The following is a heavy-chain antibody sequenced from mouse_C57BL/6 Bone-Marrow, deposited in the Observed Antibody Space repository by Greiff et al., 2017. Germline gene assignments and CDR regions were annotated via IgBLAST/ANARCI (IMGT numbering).Heavy chain of an antibody. CDR2: IDPSDRET. CDR1: GYTFTSYW. Sequence: QVQLQQPGAELVRPGSSVKLSCKASGYTFTSYWMHWVKQRPIQGLEWIGNIDPSDRETHYNQKFKDKATLTVDNSSSTAYMQLSSLTSEDAAVYYCARGGYSNYLAWFAYWGQGTLVTVSA. CDR3: ARGGYSNYLAWFAY. D-gene: IGHD2-5*01. J-gene: IGHJ3*01. V-gene: IGHV1-52*01.